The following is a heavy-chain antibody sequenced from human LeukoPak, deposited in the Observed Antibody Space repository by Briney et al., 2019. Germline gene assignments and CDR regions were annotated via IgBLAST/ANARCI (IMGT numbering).Heavy chain of an antibody. J-gene: IGHJ5*02. CDR3: ARGSSGWYPNWFDP. Sequence: GGCLRLSCAASRFTSTSDWMSWVREAAGKGLGWVAKIKQDGSEKYYVAAVKGRFTTSRDNAKNSLYMQMNILRAEDTAVYYCARGSSGWYPNWFDPWGQGTLVTVSS. V-gene: IGHV3-7*04. D-gene: IGHD6-19*01. CDR1: RFTSTSDW. CDR2: IKQDGSEK.